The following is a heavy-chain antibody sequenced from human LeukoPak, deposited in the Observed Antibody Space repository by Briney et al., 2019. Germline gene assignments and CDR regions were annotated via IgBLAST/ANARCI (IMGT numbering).Heavy chain of an antibody. Sequence: SETLSLTCTVSGGSISSYYWSWIRQPPGKGLEWIGYIYYSGSTNYNPSLKSRVTISVDTSKNQFSLKLSSVTAADTAVYYCARDGSYRGIFGRDDAFDLWGQGTMVTVSS. CDR2: IYYSGST. D-gene: IGHD1-26*01. V-gene: IGHV4-59*01. J-gene: IGHJ3*01. CDR1: GGSISSYY. CDR3: ARDGSYRGIFGRDDAFDL.